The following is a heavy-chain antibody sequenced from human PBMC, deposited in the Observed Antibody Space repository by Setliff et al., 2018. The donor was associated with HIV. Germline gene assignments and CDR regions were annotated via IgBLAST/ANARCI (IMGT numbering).Heavy chain of an antibody. CDR2: IKQDGSEK. D-gene: IGHD3-16*01. CDR3: ARGYGSVDY. J-gene: IGHJ4*02. V-gene: IGHV3-7*01. Sequence: LRLSCAASGFTFNSYWMSWVRQAPGKGLEWVANIKQDGSEKYHVDSVKGRFTISRDNAKNSLYLQMNSPRAEDTAVYYCARGYGSVDYWGQGTLVTVSS. CDR1: GFTFNSYW.